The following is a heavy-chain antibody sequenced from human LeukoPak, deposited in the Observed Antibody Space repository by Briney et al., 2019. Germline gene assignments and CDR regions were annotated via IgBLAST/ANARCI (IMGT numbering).Heavy chain of an antibody. J-gene: IGHJ4*02. Sequence: ASVKVSCKASGYTFTSYHINWVRQATGQGLEWVGWMNPNNSDIGYAQKFQGRVTMTRDTSTSTVYMELSSLRSEDTAVYYCATSTSSEGYYFDYWGQGTLVTVSS. CDR3: ATSTSSEGYYFDY. CDR1: GYTFTSYH. CDR2: MNPNNSDI. V-gene: IGHV1-8*01. D-gene: IGHD2-2*01.